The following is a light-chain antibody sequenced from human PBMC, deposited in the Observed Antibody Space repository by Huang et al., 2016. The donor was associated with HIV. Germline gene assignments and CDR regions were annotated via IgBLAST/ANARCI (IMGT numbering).Light chain of an antibody. V-gene: IGKV3-11*01. CDR1: QSVSSH. Sequence: EIVLTQSPATLSLSPGERATLSCRASQSVSSHLAWYQPKPGQAPRLLIYDASNRATGIPARFSGSGSGTDFTLTISSLEPEDFAVYYCQQRSNWPRTFGQGTKLEIK. CDR2: DAS. CDR3: QQRSNWPRT. J-gene: IGKJ2*02.